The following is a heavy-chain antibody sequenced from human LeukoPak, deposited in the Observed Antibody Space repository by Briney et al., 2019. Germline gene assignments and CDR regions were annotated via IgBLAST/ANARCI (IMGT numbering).Heavy chain of an antibody. J-gene: IGHJ5*02. CDR3: ARGDRFDP. V-gene: IGHV3-74*01. D-gene: IGHD2-21*02. CDR2: IKSDGSAT. CDR1: EFTFSGYW. Sequence: GGSLRLSCAASEFTFSGYWMHWVRHAPGKGLVWVSRIKSDGSATTYADSVKGRFAISRDNAKNTLYLQMNSLRVEDTAVYYCARGDRFDPWGQGTLVTVSS.